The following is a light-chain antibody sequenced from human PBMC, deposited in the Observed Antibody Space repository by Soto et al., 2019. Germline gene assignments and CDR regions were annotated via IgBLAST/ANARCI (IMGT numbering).Light chain of an antibody. V-gene: IGKV1-27*01. Sequence: DVQMTQSPSTLSASMGDTVTITCRASQGISSYLAWYQQKPGKVPKLLIYAASRLHTGVPSRFSGSGSGTDFTLTISSLQPEDVATYYCQKYNGAPLTFGGGTKVEIK. CDR2: AAS. J-gene: IGKJ4*01. CDR3: QKYNGAPLT. CDR1: QGISSY.